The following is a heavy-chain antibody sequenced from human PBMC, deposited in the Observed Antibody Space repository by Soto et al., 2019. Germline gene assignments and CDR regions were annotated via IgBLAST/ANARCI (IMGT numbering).Heavy chain of an antibody. V-gene: IGHV3-30*18. CDR1: GFTFSSYG. Sequence: QVQLVESGGGVVQPGRSLRLSCAASGFTFSSYGMHWVRQAPGKGLEWVAVISYDGSNKYYADSVKGRFTISRDNSKNTLYLQMNSLRAEDTAVYYCAKASTFLRWHSGRDYFDYWGQGTLVTVSS. CDR3: AKASTFLRWHSGRDYFDY. D-gene: IGHD4-17*01. CDR2: ISYDGSNK. J-gene: IGHJ4*02.